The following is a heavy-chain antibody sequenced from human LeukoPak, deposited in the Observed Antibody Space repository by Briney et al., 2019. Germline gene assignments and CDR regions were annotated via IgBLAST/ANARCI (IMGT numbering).Heavy chain of an antibody. CDR3: ATMVRECRD. D-gene: IGHD3-10*01. V-gene: IGHV3-7*01. CDR2: IKQDGSDK. CDR1: GFSFSNYW. Sequence: GGSLRLSCVASGFSFSNYWMSWVRQAPGKGLEWVANIKQDGSDKYYMDSVKGRFTISRDNAKISLYLQMNSLSAEDTAVYYCATMVRECRDWGQGTLVAVSS. J-gene: IGHJ4*02.